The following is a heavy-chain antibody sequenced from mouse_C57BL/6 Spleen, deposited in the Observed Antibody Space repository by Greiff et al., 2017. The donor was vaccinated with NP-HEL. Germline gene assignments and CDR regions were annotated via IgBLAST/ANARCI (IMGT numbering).Heavy chain of an antibody. Sequence: EVQVVESEGGLVQPGSSMKLSCTASGFTFSDYYMAWVRQVPEKGLEWVANINYDGSSTYYLDSLKSRFIISRDNAKNILYLQMSSLKSEDTATYYCARDLLMNAMDYWGQGTSVTVSS. D-gene: IGHD2-1*01. CDR1: GFTFSDYY. CDR2: INYDGSST. V-gene: IGHV5-16*01. J-gene: IGHJ4*01. CDR3: ARDLLMNAMDY.